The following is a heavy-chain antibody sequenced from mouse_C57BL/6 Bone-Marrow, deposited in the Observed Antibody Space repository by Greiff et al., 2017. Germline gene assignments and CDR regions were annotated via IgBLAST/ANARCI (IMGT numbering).Heavy chain of an antibody. CDR1: GYTFTSYW. J-gene: IGHJ3*01. D-gene: IGHD1-1*01. CDR2: IDPSDSYT. V-gene: IGHV1-69*01. CDR3: ARDRDYGSWLAY. Sequence: VQLQQPGAELVMPGASVKLSCKASGYTFTSYWMHWVKQRPGQGLEWIGEIDPSDSYTNYNHKLKGKSTLTVDKSSSTAYMQRSSLTSEDSAVYYCARDRDYGSWLAYWGQGTLVTVSA.